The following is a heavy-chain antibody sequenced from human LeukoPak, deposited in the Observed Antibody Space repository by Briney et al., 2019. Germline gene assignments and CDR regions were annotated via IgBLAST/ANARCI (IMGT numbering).Heavy chain of an antibody. D-gene: IGHD6-13*01. CDR1: GYSFTSYW. J-gene: IGHJ4*02. Sequence: GESLKISCKGSGYSFTSYWITWVHQLPGKGLEWMGRIDPSDSYTNYSPSFQGHVTISTDKSISTAYLQWSSLKASDTAIYYCARHPGLAAAVDFWGQGTLVTVSS. CDR2: IDPSDSYT. CDR3: ARHPGLAAAVDF. V-gene: IGHV5-10-1*01.